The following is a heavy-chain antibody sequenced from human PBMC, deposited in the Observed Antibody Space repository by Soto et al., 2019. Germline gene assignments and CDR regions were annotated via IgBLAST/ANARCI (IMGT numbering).Heavy chain of an antibody. CDR2: IYHSGST. V-gene: IGHV4-38-2*02. Sequence: SETLSLTCAVSGHSISSGFYYWGWIRQPPGKGLEWIGSIYHSGSTYYNPSLKSRVTMSVDTSKNQFSLKLSSVTAADTAVYYCARERYCSSTCCPYGMDVWGQGTTVIVSS. J-gene: IGHJ6*02. CDR1: GHSISSGFYY. CDR3: ARERYCSSTCCPYGMDV. D-gene: IGHD2-2*01.